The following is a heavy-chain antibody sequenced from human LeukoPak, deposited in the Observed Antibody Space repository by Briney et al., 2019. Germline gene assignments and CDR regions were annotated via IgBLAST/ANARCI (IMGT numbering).Heavy chain of an antibody. CDR3: ARDVYGDGYNSFDY. V-gene: IGHV3-66*01. D-gene: IGHD5-24*01. J-gene: IGHJ4*02. CDR2: IYSGGYSGGGP. CDR1: GFIVSSNH. Sequence: GGSLRLSCAVSGFIVSSNHMNWVRQAPGKGLEWVSVIYSGGYSGGGPFYADSVKGRFTTSSESSKNTLFLQMNSLRAEDTAVYYCARDVYGDGYNSFDYWGLGILVTVSS.